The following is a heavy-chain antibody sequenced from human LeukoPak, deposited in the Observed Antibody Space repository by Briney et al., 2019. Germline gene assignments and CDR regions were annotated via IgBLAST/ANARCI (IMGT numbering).Heavy chain of an antibody. CDR1: GGTFSSYA. Sequence: SVKVSCKASGGTFSSYAISWVRQAPGQGLEWMGRIIPIFGIANYAQKFQGRVTITADKSTSTAYMELSSLRSEDTAVYYCARVSGSYVSDLWGRGTQVTVSS. CDR2: IIPIFGIA. J-gene: IGHJ2*01. V-gene: IGHV1-69*04. D-gene: IGHD1-26*01. CDR3: ARVSGSYVSDL.